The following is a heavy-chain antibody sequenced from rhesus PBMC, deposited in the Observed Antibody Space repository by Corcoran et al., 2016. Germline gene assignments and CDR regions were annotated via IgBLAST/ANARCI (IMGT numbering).Heavy chain of an antibody. J-gene: IGHJ3*01. Sequence: QLQLQESGPGLVKPSETLSLTCAVSGGSISSNYWSWIRQPPGKGLEGIGRTSGSGGSTDYNPSLKSPVTISTDTSKNPFSLKLRTVTAAATAVYYGACGYYDSWTGYYNAFDFWGQGLRVTVSS. D-gene: IGHD3-3*01. CDR3: ACGYYDSWTGYYNAFDF. V-gene: IGHV4-173*01. CDR2: TSGSGGST. CDR1: GGSISSNY.